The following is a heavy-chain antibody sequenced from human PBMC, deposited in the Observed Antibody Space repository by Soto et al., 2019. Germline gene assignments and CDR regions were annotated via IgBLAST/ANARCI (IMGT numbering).Heavy chain of an antibody. CDR3: TGGIWLEAFDI. D-gene: IGHD3-10*01. J-gene: IGHJ3*02. CDR2: IKSKTDGGTT. V-gene: IGHV3-15*01. CDR1: GFTFSNAW. Sequence: GGSLRLSCAASGFTFSNAWMSWVRQAPGKGLEWVGRIKSKTDGGTTDYAAPVKGRFTISRDDSKNTLYLQMNSLKTEDTAVYYCTGGIWLEAFDIWGQGTMVTVSS.